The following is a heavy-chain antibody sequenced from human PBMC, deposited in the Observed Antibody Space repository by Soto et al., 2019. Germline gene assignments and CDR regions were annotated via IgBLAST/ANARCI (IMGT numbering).Heavy chain of an antibody. J-gene: IGHJ4*02. CDR1: GGSISSSTYY. D-gene: IGHD6-13*01. V-gene: IGHV4-39*01. Sequence: SETLSLTCTVSGGSISSSTYYWGWIRQPPGKGLEWIGSIYYSGSTYYNPSLKSRLTISVDTSKNQFSLKLNSMTAADTAVYYCSRPEPFTAACAYWGQGTLVTVSS. CDR3: SRPEPFTAACAY. CDR2: IYYSGST.